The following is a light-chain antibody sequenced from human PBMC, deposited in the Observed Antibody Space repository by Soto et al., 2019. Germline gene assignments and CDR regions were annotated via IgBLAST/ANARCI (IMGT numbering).Light chain of an antibody. CDR3: QRGDT. CDR2: DAS. V-gene: IGKV3-11*01. J-gene: IGKJ5*01. Sequence: EIVLTQSPATLSLSPGERATLSCRASQSVSSNLAWYQQKPGQAPRLLIYDASNRATGIPARFSGSGSGTDFTLTISRLDPEDFAVYYCQRGDTFGHETRLEIK. CDR1: QSVSSN.